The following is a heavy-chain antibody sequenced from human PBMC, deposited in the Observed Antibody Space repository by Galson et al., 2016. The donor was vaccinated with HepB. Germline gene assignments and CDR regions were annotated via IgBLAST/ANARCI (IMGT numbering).Heavy chain of an antibody. D-gene: IGHD2-2*01. CDR1: RFSFATSI. Sequence: SLRLSCAASRFSFATSIMHWVRQAPGKGLEWVALISYHGHNKYYADSVKGRFSISRDNSKNTLYLQINSLRPEDTATYYCARDDGSGYCTTPRCFEPNFDCWGQGTLVTVSS. CDR2: ISYHGHNK. J-gene: IGHJ4*02. V-gene: IGHV3-30-3*01. CDR3: ARDDGSGYCTTPRCFEPNFDC.